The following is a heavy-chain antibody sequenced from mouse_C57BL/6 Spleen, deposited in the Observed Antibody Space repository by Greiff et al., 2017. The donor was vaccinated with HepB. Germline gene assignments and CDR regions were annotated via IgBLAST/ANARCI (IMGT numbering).Heavy chain of an antibody. CDR1: GYAFSSSW. Sequence: VQLQQSGPELVKPGASVKISCKASGYAFSSSWMNWVKQRPGKGLEWIGRIYPGDGDTNYIGKFKGKATLTADKSSSTADMQLSSLTSEDAAVYFCARWGDYWGQGTSVTVSS. V-gene: IGHV1-82*01. J-gene: IGHJ4*01. CDR2: IYPGDGDT. CDR3: ARWGDY.